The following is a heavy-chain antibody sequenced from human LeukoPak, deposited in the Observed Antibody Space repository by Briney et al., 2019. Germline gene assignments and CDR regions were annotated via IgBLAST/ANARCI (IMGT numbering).Heavy chain of an antibody. CDR2: ISAYNGNT. CDR3: ATAIMVYAPRYYYYMDV. CDR1: GYTFTSYG. J-gene: IGHJ6*03. D-gene: IGHD2-8*01. V-gene: IGHV1-18*01. Sequence: ASVKVSCKASGYTFTSYGISWVRQAPGQGLVWMGWISAYNGNTNYAQKLQGGVTMTTDTSTSTAYMELRSLRSDDTAVYYCATAIMVYAPRYYYYMDVWGKGTTVTVSS.